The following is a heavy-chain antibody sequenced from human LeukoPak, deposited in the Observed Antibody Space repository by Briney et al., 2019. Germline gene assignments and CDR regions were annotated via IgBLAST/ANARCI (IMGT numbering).Heavy chain of an antibody. CDR3: ARMRGTASGWFDP. D-gene: IGHD1-7*01. V-gene: IGHV4-59*01. Sequence: PSETLSLXCAVSGGSRSTYYWSWIRQPPGKGLEWIAYIYYSGSTNYNPSLKSRVTISVDTSKNQFSLKLSSVTAAGTAVYYCARMRGTASGWFDPWGQGTLVTVSS. CDR2: IYYSGST. CDR1: GGSRSTYY. J-gene: IGHJ5*02.